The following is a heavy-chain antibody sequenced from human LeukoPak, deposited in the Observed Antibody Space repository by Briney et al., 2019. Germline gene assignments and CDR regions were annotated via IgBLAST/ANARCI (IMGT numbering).Heavy chain of an antibody. CDR1: GFTFDDYA. J-gene: IGHJ4*02. Sequence: SGGSLRLSCAASGFTFDDYAMHWVRQAPGKGLEWVSGISWNSGSIGYADSVKGRFTISRDNAKNSLYLQMNSLRAEDTAVYYCAMTYYYDSSGYYLDYWGQGTLVTVSS. CDR2: ISWNSGSI. V-gene: IGHV3-9*01. D-gene: IGHD3-22*01. CDR3: AMTYYYDSSGYYLDY.